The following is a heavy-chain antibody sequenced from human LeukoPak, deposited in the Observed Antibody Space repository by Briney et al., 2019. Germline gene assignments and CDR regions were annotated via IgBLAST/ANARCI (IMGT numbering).Heavy chain of an antibody. V-gene: IGHV5-51*01. CDR3: AIRYSGSYNDY. J-gene: IGHJ4*02. Sequence: GESLKISCEVSGYKFTSYWIGWIRQMPGKGPEWIGMIYPGDSDTRYNPSFQGHVTISADKSISTAYLQWSSLKASDTAMYYCAIRYSGSYNDYWGQGTLVTVSS. CDR1: GYKFTSYW. CDR2: IYPGDSDT. D-gene: IGHD1-26*01.